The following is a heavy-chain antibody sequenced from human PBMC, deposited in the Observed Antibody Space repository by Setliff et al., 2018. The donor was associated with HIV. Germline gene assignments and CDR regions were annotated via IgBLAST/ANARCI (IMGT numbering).Heavy chain of an antibody. J-gene: IGHJ4*02. Sequence: PSETLSLTCTVSGGSISSSSYYWGWIRQPPGKGLEWIGTIYYSGSTYYNPSLKSRVTISVDTSKNQFSLKVSSVTAADTAVYYCARWKTSATSTVSGLDYWGQGTLVTVSS. CDR1: GGSISSSSYY. CDR2: IYYSGST. V-gene: IGHV4-39*01. D-gene: IGHD4-17*01. CDR3: ARWKTSATSTVSGLDY.